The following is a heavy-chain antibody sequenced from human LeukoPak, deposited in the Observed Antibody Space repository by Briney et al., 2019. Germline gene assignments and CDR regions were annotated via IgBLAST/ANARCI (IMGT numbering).Heavy chain of an antibody. J-gene: IGHJ4*02. V-gene: IGHV4-30-4*01. D-gene: IGHD3-22*01. CDR2: IYYSGST. CDR3: ASYYDSSGYFY. CDR1: GGSISSGDYY. Sequence: SETLSLTCTVSGGSISSGDYYWSWIRQPPGKGLEWIGYIYYSGSTYHNPSLKSRVTISVDTSKNQFSLKLSSVTAADTAVYYCASYYDSSGYFYWGQGTLVTVSS.